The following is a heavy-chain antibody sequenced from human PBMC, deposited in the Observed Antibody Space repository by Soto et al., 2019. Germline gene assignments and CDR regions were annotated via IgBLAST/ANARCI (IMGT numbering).Heavy chain of an antibody. CDR1: GFTITDYY. CDR2: ISSVGTTT. J-gene: IGHJ6*02. D-gene: IGHD3-10*01. CDR3: ARDQEGSGSHWLGYNYYAMDV. Sequence: QVQLVESGGDLVKPGGSLRLSCGASGFTITDYYMSWIRQAPGKGLEWVSHISSVGTTTYYADSVKGRFSISMDNAKNSLYLQMNSLRAEDTAVYYCARDQEGSGSHWLGYNYYAMDVWGQGTTVTVSS. V-gene: IGHV3-11*01.